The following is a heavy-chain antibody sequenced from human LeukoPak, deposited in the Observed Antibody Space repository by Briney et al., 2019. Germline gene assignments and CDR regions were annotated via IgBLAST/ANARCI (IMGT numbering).Heavy chain of an antibody. V-gene: IGHV4-59*01. D-gene: IGHD3-3*01. J-gene: IGHJ6*02. Sequence: SETLSLTCTVSGGSISSYYWSWIRQPPGKGLEWIGYIYYSGSTNYNPSLKSRVTISVDKSKNQFSLKLSPVTAADTAVYYCARDRVGGPFWSGYSNYYYYGMDVWGQGTTVTVSS. CDR2: IYYSGST. CDR1: GGSISSYY. CDR3: ARDRVGGPFWSGYSNYYYYGMDV.